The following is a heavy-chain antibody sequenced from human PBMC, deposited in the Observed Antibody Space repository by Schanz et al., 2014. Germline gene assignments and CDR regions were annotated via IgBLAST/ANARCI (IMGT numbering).Heavy chain of an antibody. J-gene: IGHJ3*02. CDR3: ARDGYSVVVISPTESFDI. CDR2: ISYDGSKK. Sequence: QVQLVESGGGLVQPGGSLRLSCEASGFSFGNYGMSWVRQAPGKGLEWVGVISYDGSKKSYADSVKGRFTISRDNSKNTLYLQMSSLTTEDTAVYFCARDGYSVVVISPTESFDIWGQGTMVTVSP. D-gene: IGHD2-21*01. V-gene: IGHV3-30*03. CDR1: GFSFGNYG.